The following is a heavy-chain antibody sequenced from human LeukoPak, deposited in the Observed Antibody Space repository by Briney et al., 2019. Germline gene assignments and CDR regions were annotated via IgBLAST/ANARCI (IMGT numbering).Heavy chain of an antibody. CDR2: ISSSGSTI. J-gene: IGHJ4*02. V-gene: IGHV3-11*04. Sequence: GGSLRLSCAASGFTFSDYYMSWIRQAPGKGLEWVSYISSSGSTIYYADSVKGRFTISRDNAKNSLYLQMNSLRAEDTAVYYCAREYYYDSSGYASFGYWGQGTLVTVSS. CDR1: GFTFSDYY. CDR3: AREYYYDSSGYASFGY. D-gene: IGHD3-22*01.